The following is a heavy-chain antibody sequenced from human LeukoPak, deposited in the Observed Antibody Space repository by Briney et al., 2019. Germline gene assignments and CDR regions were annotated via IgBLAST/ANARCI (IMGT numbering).Heavy chain of an antibody. Sequence: GGSLRLSCAASGFTFSSYVMTWVRQAPGKGLEWVSTIGNSDELHYADSVKGRFTISRDNSKNTLYLQMNSLRVEDTAVYYCAREPTGALKFDLWGRGALVTVSS. CDR2: IGNSDEL. D-gene: IGHD7-27*01. J-gene: IGHJ2*01. V-gene: IGHV3-23*05. CDR3: AREPTGALKFDL. CDR1: GFTFSSYV.